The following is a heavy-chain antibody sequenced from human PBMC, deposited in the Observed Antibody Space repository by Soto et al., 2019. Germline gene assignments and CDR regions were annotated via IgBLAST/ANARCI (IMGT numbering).Heavy chain of an antibody. CDR3: TTRRWLVRELDY. Sequence: EVQLVESGGGLVKPGGSLRLSCAASGFTFSNAWMNWVRQAPGKGLEWVGRIKSKTDGGTTDYAAPVKGRFTISRDDSNNTLYLQMNSLKTEDTAVYYCTTRRWLVRELDYWGQGTLVTVSS. CDR2: IKSKTDGGTT. J-gene: IGHJ4*02. V-gene: IGHV3-15*07. D-gene: IGHD6-19*01. CDR1: GFTFSNAW.